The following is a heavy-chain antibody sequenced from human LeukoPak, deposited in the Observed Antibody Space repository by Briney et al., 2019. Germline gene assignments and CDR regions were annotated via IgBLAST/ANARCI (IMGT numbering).Heavy chain of an antibody. CDR2: ISYSGST. D-gene: IGHD5-18*01. J-gene: IGHJ4*02. V-gene: IGHV4-31*03. CDR3: ARVRGYSYGELDY. Sequence: SETLSLTCTVSGGSISSGGYYWSWIRQHPGKGLEWIGYISYSGSTYYNPSLNSRVTISVGTSKSQFSLKLSSVTAADTAVYYCARVRGYSYGELDYWGQGALVTVSS. CDR1: GGSISSGGYY.